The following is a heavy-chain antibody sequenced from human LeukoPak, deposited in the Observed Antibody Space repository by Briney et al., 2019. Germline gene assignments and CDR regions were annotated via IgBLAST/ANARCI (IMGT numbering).Heavy chain of an antibody. J-gene: IGHJ4*02. CDR3: ARDAGGTANGYSGSTAY. Sequence: SVKVSCKASGGTFSSYAISWVRQAPGQGLEWMGGIIPIFGTANYAQKFQGRVTITAGESTSTAYMELSSLRSEDTAVYYCARDAGGTANGYSGSTAYWGQGTLVTVSS. CDR1: GGTFSSYA. V-gene: IGHV1-69*13. CDR2: IIPIFGTA. D-gene: IGHD5-12*01.